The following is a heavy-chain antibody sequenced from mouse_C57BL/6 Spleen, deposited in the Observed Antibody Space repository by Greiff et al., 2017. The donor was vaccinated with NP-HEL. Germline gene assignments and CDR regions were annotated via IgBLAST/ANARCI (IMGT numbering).Heavy chain of an antibody. CDR3: AIYYDYPYYAMDY. J-gene: IGHJ4*01. CDR2: IHPNSGST. D-gene: IGHD2-4*01. CDR1: GYTFTSYW. V-gene: IGHV1-64*01. Sequence: QVQLQQSGAELVKPGASVKLSCKASGYTFTSYWMHWVKQRPGQGLEWIGMIHPNSGSTNYNEKFKSKATLTVDKSSSTAYMQLSSLTSEDSAVYYCAIYYDYPYYAMDYWGQGTSVTVSS.